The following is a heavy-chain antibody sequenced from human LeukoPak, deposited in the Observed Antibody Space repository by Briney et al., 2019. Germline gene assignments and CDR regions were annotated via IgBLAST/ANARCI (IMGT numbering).Heavy chain of an antibody. D-gene: IGHD4-23*01. Sequence: SVKVSCKAPGGTFSSYAISWVRQAPGQGLEWMGGIIPIFGTANYAQKFQGRVTITADESTSTAYMELSSLRSEDTAVHYCARDRTVVTPAYYFDYWGQGTLVTVSS. V-gene: IGHV1-69*13. CDR3: ARDRTVVTPAYYFDY. J-gene: IGHJ4*02. CDR2: IIPIFGTA. CDR1: GGTFSSYA.